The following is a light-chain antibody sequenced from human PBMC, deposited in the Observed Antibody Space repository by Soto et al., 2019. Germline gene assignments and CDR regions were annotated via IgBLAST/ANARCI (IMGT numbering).Light chain of an antibody. J-gene: IGLJ1*01. Sequence: QSALTQPASVSGSPGQSITISCTGTSSDIGGYNYVSWYQQHPGKVPKLIIYDVSNRPSGVSDRFSGSKSGNAAYLTISRLQAEDEAYYYCSSYTSTSTLYVFGTGTKVTVL. V-gene: IGLV2-14*03. CDR1: SSDIGGYNY. CDR2: DVS. CDR3: SSYTSTSTLYV.